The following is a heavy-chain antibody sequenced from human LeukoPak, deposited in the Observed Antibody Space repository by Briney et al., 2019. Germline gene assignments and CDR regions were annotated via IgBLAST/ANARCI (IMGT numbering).Heavy chain of an antibody. V-gene: IGHV1-2*02. CDR1: GYTFTGYY. D-gene: IGHD3-9*01. J-gene: IGHJ3*02. CDR2: INPNSGGT. CDR3: ARAWYDILTGYYSDAFDI. Sequence: ASVKVSCKASGYTFTGYYMHWVRQAPGQGLEWMGWINPNSGGTNYAQKFQGRATMTRDTSISTAYMELSRLRSDDTAVYYCARAWYDILTGYYSDAFDIWGQGTMVAVSS.